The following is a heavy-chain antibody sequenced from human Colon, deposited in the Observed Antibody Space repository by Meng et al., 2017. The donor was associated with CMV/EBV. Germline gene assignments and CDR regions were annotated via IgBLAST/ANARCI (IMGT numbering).Heavy chain of an antibody. CDR2: INSDGSST. CDR3: ARDCSSTSCYRTGFDP. V-gene: IGHV3-74*01. D-gene: IGHD2-2*01. J-gene: IGHJ5*02. Sequence: GESLKISCAASGFTFSSYWMDWVRQAPGKGLVWVSRINSDGSSTNYADSVKGRFTISRDNAKNTLYLQMNSLRAEDTAVYDCARDCSSTSCYRTGFDPWGQGTLVTVSS. CDR1: GFTFSSYW.